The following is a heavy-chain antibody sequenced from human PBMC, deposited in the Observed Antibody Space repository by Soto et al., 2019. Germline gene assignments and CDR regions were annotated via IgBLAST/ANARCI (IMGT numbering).Heavy chain of an antibody. CDR1: GGTFSSYA. V-gene: IGHV1-69*13. J-gene: IGHJ6*02. D-gene: IGHD3-22*01. CDR3: ARVQYYDSGGYYFHGMDV. CDR2: IIPIFGTA. Sequence: SVKVSGKASGGTFSSYAISWVRQARGQGLEWMGGIIPIFGTANYAQKFQGRVTITADESTSTAYMELSSLRSEDTAVYYCARVQYYDSGGYYFHGMDVWGQGTTVTVSS.